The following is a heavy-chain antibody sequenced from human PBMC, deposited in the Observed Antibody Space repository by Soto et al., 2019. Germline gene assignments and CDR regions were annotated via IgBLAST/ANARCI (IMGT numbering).Heavy chain of an antibody. V-gene: IGHV4-4*02. D-gene: IGHD5-18*01. J-gene: IGHJ4*02. CDR2: IYYSGST. Sequence: TSETLSLTCAVSSGSISSSNWWSWVRQPPGKGLEWIGYIYYSGSTYYNPSLKSRVTISVDTSKNQFSLKLSSVTAADTAVYYCARDRGYSYGGNYFDYWGQGTLVTVSS. CDR3: ARDRGYSYGGNYFDY. CDR1: SGSISSSNW.